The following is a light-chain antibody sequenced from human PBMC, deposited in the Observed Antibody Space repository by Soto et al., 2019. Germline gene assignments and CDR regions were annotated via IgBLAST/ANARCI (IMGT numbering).Light chain of an antibody. V-gene: IGLV1-44*01. J-gene: IGLJ2*01. Sequence: QSVLTQPPPASGTPGQRVTISCSGSSSNIGSNTVNWYQQLPGTAPKLLIYSNNQRPSGVPDRFSGSKSGTSASLAISGLQSEDEADYYCAAWDDSLKGVVFGGGTKVTVL. CDR2: SNN. CDR3: AAWDDSLKGVV. CDR1: SSNIGSNT.